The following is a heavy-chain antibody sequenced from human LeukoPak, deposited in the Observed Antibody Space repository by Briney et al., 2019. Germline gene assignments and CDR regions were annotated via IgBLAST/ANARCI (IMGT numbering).Heavy chain of an antibody. Sequence: SVKVSCKASGGTFSSYAISWVRQAPGQGLEWMGRIIPILGIANYAQKFQGRVTITADKSTSTAYMELSSLRSEDTAVYYCARGYSGSSLDYWGQGTLVTVSS. D-gene: IGHD1-26*01. CDR2: IIPILGIA. V-gene: IGHV1-69*04. CDR1: GGTFSSYA. CDR3: ARGYSGSSLDY. J-gene: IGHJ4*02.